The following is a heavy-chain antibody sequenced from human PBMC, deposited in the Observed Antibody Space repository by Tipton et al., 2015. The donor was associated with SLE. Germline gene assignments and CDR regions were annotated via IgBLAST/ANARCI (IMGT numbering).Heavy chain of an antibody. Sequence: SLRLSCAASGFTFSSYALSWVRQAPGRGLEWVSVIYSGGTGTYFADSVKGRFTISRDNSKNTLYLQMNSLRAEDTAIYYCAKGRLGIWYYFDYWGQGTLVTVSS. V-gene: IGHV3-23*03. J-gene: IGHJ4*02. CDR1: GFTFSSYA. CDR3: AKGRLGIWYYFDY. D-gene: IGHD3-9*01. CDR2: IYSGGTGT.